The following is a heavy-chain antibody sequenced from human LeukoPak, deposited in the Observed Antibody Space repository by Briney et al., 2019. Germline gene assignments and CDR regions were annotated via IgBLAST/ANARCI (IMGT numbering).Heavy chain of an antibody. CDR2: ISGNGGST. Sequence: GGSLRLSCAASGFIFSNHAMQWVRQAPGKGLEYVSAISGNGGSTYYANSVKGRFNISRDNSKNTLYLQMDSLRAEDMAVYYCARGPDIFTAFSPDFWGQGTLVTVSS. CDR3: ARGPDIFTAFSPDF. J-gene: IGHJ4*02. V-gene: IGHV3-64*01. D-gene: IGHD3-9*01. CDR1: GFIFSNHA.